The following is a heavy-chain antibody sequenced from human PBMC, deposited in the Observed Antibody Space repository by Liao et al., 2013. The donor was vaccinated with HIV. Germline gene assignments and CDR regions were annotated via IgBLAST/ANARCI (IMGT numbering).Heavy chain of an antibody. Sequence: QVQLQESGPGLVKPSETLSLTCTVSGGSISSGSYYWSWIRQPAGKGLEWIGRIYTSGSTNYNPSLKSRVTISVDTSKNQFSLKLSSVTAADTAVYYCAREDYYDSSGYSGAFDIWGQGTMVTVSS. CDR3: AREDYYDSSGYSGAFDI. J-gene: IGHJ3*02. CDR1: GGSISSGSYY. D-gene: IGHD3-22*01. V-gene: IGHV4-61*02. CDR2: IYTSGST.